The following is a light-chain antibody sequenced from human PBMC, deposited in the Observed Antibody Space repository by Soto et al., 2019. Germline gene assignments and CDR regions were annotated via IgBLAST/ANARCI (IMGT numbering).Light chain of an antibody. CDR2: GAS. CDR1: QSVSSSY. CDR3: QQYGSSPPA. Sequence: EIVLTQSPGTLSLSPGERATLSCRASQSVSSSYLAWYQQKPGQAPRLLIYGASSRATGIPDRFSGSGSGTGFTLTISRLEPEDFAVYYFQQYGSSPPAFGQGTKVEIK. V-gene: IGKV3-20*01. J-gene: IGKJ1*01.